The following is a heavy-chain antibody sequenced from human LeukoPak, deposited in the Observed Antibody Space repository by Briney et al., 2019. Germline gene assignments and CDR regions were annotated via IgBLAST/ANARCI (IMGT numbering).Heavy chain of an antibody. CDR2: IYYSGST. Sequence: SETLSLTCSVSGGSISGGSISGYHWSWIRQPPGKGLEWIGYIYYSGSTNYNPSLKSRVTISVDTSKNQFSLKLSSVTAADTAVYYCARGSTASTWGQGTLVTVSS. D-gene: IGHD2-2*01. V-gene: IGHV4-61*08. CDR3: ARGSTAST. J-gene: IGHJ5*02. CDR1: GGSISGGSISGYH.